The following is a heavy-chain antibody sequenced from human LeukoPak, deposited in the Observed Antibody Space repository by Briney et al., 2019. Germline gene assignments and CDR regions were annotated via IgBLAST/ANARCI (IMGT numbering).Heavy chain of an antibody. D-gene: IGHD6-19*01. J-gene: IGHJ4*02. V-gene: IGHV4-59*12. CDR1: GGSISSYY. CDR3: ARLSIAVAGIDY. Sequence: PSETLSLTCTVSGGSISSYYWSWIRQPPGKGLEWIGYIYYSGSTNYNPSLKSRVTIPVDTSKNQFSLKLSSVTAADTAVYYCARLSIAVAGIDYWGQGTLVTVSS. CDR2: IYYSGST.